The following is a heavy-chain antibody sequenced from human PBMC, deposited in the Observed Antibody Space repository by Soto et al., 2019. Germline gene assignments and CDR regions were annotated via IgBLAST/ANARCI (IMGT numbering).Heavy chain of an antibody. V-gene: IGHV1-18*01. CDR3: AKNGQPPYYYYGMDV. CDR2: ISGYNGDT. D-gene: IGHD2-8*01. J-gene: IGHJ6*02. CDR1: GYTFTRYG. Sequence: QGQLVQSGVEVKKPGASVKVSCKASGYTFTRYGISWVRQAPGQGLEWMGWISGYNGDTNYAQNLQGRVTMTIDTSTSTAYMELRSLTSDDTAVYYCAKNGQPPYYYYGMDVWGQGTTVTVSS.